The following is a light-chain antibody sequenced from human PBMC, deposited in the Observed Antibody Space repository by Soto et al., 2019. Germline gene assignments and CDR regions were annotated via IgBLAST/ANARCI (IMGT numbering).Light chain of an antibody. Sequence: IVLAHSPGTLSLSAGERATLSGGGSQTVLSNYLAWYQQKPGQAPRLLIYGASTRATGIPDRFGGSGSGTDFTLTISRLEPEDFAVYYCQQYSFLPRTFGQGTKVDIK. CDR3: QQYSFLPRT. CDR2: GAS. J-gene: IGKJ1*01. CDR1: QTVLSNY. V-gene: IGKV3-20*01.